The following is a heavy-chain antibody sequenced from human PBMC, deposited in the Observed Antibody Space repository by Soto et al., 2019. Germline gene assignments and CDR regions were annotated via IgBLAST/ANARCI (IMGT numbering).Heavy chain of an antibody. Sequence: QLLQSGGGLVKPGGSLTLSCAASGFTFGTTDMSWVRQAPGEGLEWVSTIDGSGGITYYADSVKGRFTISRDNSRNTVDLQMNILRVDDTALYYCGKNSGWFNPWGPGALVTVSS. CDR2: IDGSGGIT. D-gene: IGHD3-10*01. V-gene: IGHV3-23*01. CDR1: GFTFGTTD. CDR3: GKNSGWFNP. J-gene: IGHJ5*02.